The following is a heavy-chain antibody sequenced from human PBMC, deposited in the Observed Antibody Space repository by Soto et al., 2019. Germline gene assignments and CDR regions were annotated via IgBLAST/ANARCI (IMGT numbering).Heavy chain of an antibody. CDR1: GFTFSSYS. CDR3: LRGGRGYTRDDGLDV. Sequence: EVQLVESGGGLVKPGGSLRLSCVDSGFTFSSYSMNWVRQAPGKGLEWVASISSRSSVIWYADSLKGRFTISRDNAKNSLYLQRTSLRAEDTAVYYCLRGGRGYTRDDGLDVWGQGTMVTVSS. J-gene: IGHJ3*01. D-gene: IGHD2-2*02. V-gene: IGHV3-21*06. CDR2: ISSRSSVI.